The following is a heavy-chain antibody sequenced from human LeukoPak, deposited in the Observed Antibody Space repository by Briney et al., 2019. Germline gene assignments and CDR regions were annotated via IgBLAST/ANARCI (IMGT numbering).Heavy chain of an antibody. J-gene: IGHJ6*04. D-gene: IGHD3-16*01. CDR3: ARAGGPLFGGNYYYGMDV. CDR1: GGTFSSYA. Sequence: ASVKVSCKASGGTFSSYAISWVRQAPGQGLEWMGGIIPIFGTANYAQKFQGRVTITADKSTSTAYMELGSLRSEDTAVYYCARAGGPLFGGNYYYGMDVWGKGTTVTVSS. V-gene: IGHV1-69*06. CDR2: IIPIFGTA.